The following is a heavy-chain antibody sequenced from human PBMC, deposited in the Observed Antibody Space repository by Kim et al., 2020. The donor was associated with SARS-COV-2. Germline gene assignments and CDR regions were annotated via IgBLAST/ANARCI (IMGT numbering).Heavy chain of an antibody. J-gene: IGHJ6*02. D-gene: IGHD6-19*01. CDR3: ARTGAGSYYYYGMDV. Sequence: SETLSLTCTVSGGSISSSSYYWGWIRQPPGMGLEWIGSIYYSGSTYYNPSLKSRVTISVDTSKNQFSLKLSSVTAADTAVYYCARTGAGSYYYYGMDVWGQGTTVTVSS. V-gene: IGHV4-39*01. CDR2: IYYSGST. CDR1: GGSISSSSYY.